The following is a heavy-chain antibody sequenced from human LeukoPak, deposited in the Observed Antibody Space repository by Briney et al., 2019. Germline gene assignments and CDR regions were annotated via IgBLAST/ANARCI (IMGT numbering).Heavy chain of an antibody. CDR3: ARLQQEGY. J-gene: IGHJ4*02. V-gene: IGHV4-39*07. Sequence: PSETLSLTCTISGGSISSSSYYWGWIRQPPGKGLEWIGSISYTGTTYHNPSLKSRVTISVDTSKNQFSLKLSSVTAADTAVYYCARLQQEGYWGQGTLVTVSS. CDR1: GGSISSSSYY. D-gene: IGHD6-13*01. CDR2: ISYTGTT.